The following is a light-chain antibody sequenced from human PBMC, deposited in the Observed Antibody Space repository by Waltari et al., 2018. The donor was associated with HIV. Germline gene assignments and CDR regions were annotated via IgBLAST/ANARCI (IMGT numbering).Light chain of an antibody. Sequence: VLTQPPSVSVAPGKTATITCGGKNIERKSVHWYQQKPGQAPVLVIYYDNDRPSGIPERLSGSNSGDTATLTIRRVGDGDEADYYCQVWDSTSDHVLFGGGTKLTVL. V-gene: IGLV3-21*04. CDR2: YDN. J-gene: IGLJ2*01. CDR1: NIERKS. CDR3: QVWDSTSDHVL.